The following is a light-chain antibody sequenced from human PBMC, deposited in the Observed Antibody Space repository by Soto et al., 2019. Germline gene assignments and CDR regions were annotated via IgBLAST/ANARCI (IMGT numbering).Light chain of an antibody. CDR3: SAWDDSLSGPV. CDR2: RNN. CDR1: SSNIGSNY. V-gene: IGLV1-47*01. Sequence: QPVLTQPPSASGTPGQRVTISCSGSSSNIGSNYVYWYQQLPGTAPKLLIYRNNQRHSGVPDRFSGSKSGTSASLAISGLRSEDEADYYCSAWDDSLSGPVFGGGTQLTVL. J-gene: IGLJ3*02.